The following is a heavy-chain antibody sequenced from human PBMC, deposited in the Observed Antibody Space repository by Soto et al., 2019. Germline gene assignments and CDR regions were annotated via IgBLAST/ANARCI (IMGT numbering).Heavy chain of an antibody. CDR1: GFTFSSYT. CDR2: ISYDGSDK. Sequence: QVQLVESGGGVVQPGRSLRLSCAASGFTFSSYTMHWVRQAPGTGLEWVAVISYDGSDKYYADSVKGRFTISRENSKNTLYLQMNSLSAEDTAVYYCARNWGYSYGYPPGYRGQGTLVTVSS. J-gene: IGHJ4*02. CDR3: ARNWGYSYGYPPGY. V-gene: IGHV3-30-3*01. D-gene: IGHD5-18*01.